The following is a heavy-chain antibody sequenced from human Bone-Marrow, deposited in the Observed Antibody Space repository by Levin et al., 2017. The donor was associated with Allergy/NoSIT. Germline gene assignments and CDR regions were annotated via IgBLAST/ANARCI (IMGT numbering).Heavy chain of an antibody. V-gene: IGHV3-48*02. Sequence: GESLKISCAASGFSFSRSSMNWVRQAPGKGLEWVAYISLSSTTIYYADSVKDRFTISRDNAKNSLYLKMSTLRDEDTAVYYCASASGWHYFDYWGQGTLVTVSS. CDR1: GFSFSRSS. J-gene: IGHJ4*02. CDR3: ASASGWHYFDY. CDR2: ISLSSTTI. D-gene: IGHD6-19*01.